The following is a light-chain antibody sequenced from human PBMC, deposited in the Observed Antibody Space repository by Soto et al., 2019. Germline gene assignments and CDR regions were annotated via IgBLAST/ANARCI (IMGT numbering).Light chain of an antibody. CDR2: GNS. Sequence: QSALTQPPSVSGAPGQRVTISCTGSSSNIGAGYDVHWYQQLPGTAPKLLIYGNSNRPSGVPDRFSGSKSGTSASLAITGLQAEDEADYYCQSYDSSLSVVVFGEGTKLTVL. J-gene: IGLJ2*01. V-gene: IGLV1-40*01. CDR3: QSYDSSLSVVV. CDR1: SSNIGAGYD.